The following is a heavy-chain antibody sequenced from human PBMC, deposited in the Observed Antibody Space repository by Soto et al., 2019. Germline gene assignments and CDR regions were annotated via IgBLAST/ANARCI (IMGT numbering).Heavy chain of an antibody. V-gene: IGHV3-30*19. Sequence: QVQLVESGGGVVQPGTSLRVSCVGSGFTFRSYVIHWVRQAPGKGLEWVALTSYDGSDKYYDDSVRGRVTISRDNSRNTVDLQMDRLRLEDTALYYCARWGTTGGLDVWGQGTLVSV. CDR2: TSYDGSDK. D-gene: IGHD3-16*01. CDR1: GFTFRSYV. J-gene: IGHJ1*01. CDR3: ARWGTTGGLDV.